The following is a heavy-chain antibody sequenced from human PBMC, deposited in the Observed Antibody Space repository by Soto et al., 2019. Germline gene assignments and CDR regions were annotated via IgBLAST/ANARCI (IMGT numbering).Heavy chain of an antibody. CDR2: ISGSGGST. CDR3: AKYSSKHFDY. D-gene: IGHD6-13*01. CDR1: GFTFSSYV. Sequence: EVQLLESGGGLVQPGGSLRLSCAASGFTFSSYVMGWVRQAPGKGLEWVSSISGSGGSTYYPDSVKGRFTISRDNSKNTLYLQMNSLRAEETAVYFCAKYSSKHFDYWGQGTLVTVSS. V-gene: IGHV3-23*01. J-gene: IGHJ4*02.